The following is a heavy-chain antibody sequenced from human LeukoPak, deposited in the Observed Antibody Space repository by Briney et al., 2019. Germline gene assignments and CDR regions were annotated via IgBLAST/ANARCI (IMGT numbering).Heavy chain of an antibody. CDR3: ARDSMRIQTGTAP. Sequence: SETLSLTCTVSGDSISTSNSYWGWIRQPPGKGLEWIGSIYYSGNTYYNASLKSRVTISVDTSKNQFSLTLNSVTAADTAVYYCARDSMRIQTGTAPWGQGTLVTVSS. CDR2: IYYSGNT. J-gene: IGHJ5*02. CDR1: GDSISTSNSY. D-gene: IGHD1-1*01. V-gene: IGHV4-39*07.